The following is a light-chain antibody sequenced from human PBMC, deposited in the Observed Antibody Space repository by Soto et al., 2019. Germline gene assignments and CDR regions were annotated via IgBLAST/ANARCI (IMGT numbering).Light chain of an antibody. CDR3: QQYDSVLGT. CDR1: ESIRTW. V-gene: IGKV1-5*01. CDR2: DAS. Sequence: DIQMTQSPSTLSASIGDRVTITCRASESIRTWLAWYQHKPGKAPKFLTYDASSLESGVPSRFSGSGSGTEFTLTISNLQPDDFATYYCQQYDSVLGTFGPGTKVDIK. J-gene: IGKJ1*01.